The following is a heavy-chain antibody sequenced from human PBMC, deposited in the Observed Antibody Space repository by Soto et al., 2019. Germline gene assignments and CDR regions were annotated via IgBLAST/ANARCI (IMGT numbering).Heavy chain of an antibody. CDR1: GGSISSSSYY. CDR3: ARSAALYYYYYMDV. D-gene: IGHD2-2*01. Sequence: SETLSLTCTVSGGSISSSSYYWGWIRQPPGKGLEWIGSIYYGGSTYYNPSLKSRVTISVDTSKNQFSLKLSSVTAADTALYYCARSAALYYYYYMDVWGKGTTVTVSS. V-gene: IGHV4-39*01. J-gene: IGHJ6*03. CDR2: IYYGGST.